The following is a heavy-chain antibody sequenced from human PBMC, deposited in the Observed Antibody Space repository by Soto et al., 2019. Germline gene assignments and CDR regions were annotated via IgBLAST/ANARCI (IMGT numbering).Heavy chain of an antibody. Sequence: GGSLRLSCAASGFTLSSYAMSWVRQAPGKGLEWVSAISGSGYSTFYGDSVKGRFTISRDNSKNTLYLEMNSLRAEDTAVYYCAKDEDGSGSYYKGTYDPWGQGTPVTVSS. D-gene: IGHD3-10*01. CDR3: AKDEDGSGSYYKGTYDP. V-gene: IGHV3-23*01. CDR2: ISGSGYST. CDR1: GFTLSSYA. J-gene: IGHJ5*02.